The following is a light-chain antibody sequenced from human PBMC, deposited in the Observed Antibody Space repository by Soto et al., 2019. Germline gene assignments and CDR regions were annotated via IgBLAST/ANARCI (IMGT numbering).Light chain of an antibody. J-gene: IGLJ1*01. CDR3: LSHTTSRTYV. CDR1: SSDIGAYEY. V-gene: IGLV2-14*03. CDR2: NVN. Sequence: QSALAQPASVSGSPGQSITISCSGTSSDIGAYEYVSWYQQHPGKPPKLMIYNVNNRPSGVSYRFSGSKSGNTAPLTISRLQTEDEADYYCLSHTTSRTYVFGPGTKVTVL.